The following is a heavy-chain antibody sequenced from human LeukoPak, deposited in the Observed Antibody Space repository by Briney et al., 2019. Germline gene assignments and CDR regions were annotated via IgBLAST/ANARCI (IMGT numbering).Heavy chain of an antibody. CDR3: ASYRFDY. D-gene: IGHD3-16*02. J-gene: IGHJ4*02. Sequence: ASVKVSCKASGYTFTGYYMHWVRQAPGQGLEWMGWINPNSGGTNYAQKFQGRVTMTRDTSTSTVYMELSSLRSEDTAVYYCASYRFDYWGQGTLVTVSS. CDR1: GYTFTGYY. CDR2: INPNSGGT. V-gene: IGHV1-2*02.